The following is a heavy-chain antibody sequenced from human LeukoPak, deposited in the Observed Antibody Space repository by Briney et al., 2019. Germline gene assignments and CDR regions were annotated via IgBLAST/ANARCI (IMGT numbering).Heavy chain of an antibody. CDR3: ARLTYDYVWGSPPGPEDY. D-gene: IGHD3-16*01. Sequence: TPSETLSLTCTVSGGSISSSSYYWSWIRQPPGKGLEWIGYIYYSGSTNYNPSLKSRVTISVDTSKNQFSLKLSSVTAADTAVYYCARLTYDYVWGSPPGPEDYWGQGTLVTVSS. V-gene: IGHV4-61*05. J-gene: IGHJ4*02. CDR1: GGSISSSSYY. CDR2: IYYSGST.